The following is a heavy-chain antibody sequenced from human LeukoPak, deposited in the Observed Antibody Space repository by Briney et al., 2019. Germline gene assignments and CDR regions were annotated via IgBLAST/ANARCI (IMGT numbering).Heavy chain of an antibody. CDR2: ISYDGSNK. CDR1: GFTFSSYA. J-gene: IGHJ4*02. Sequence: GGSLRLSCAASGFTFSSYAMHWVRQAPGKGLEWVAVISYDGSNKYYADSVKGRFTISRDNSKNTLYLQMNSLRAEDTAVYYCARSSPGIAAAALDYWGQGTLVTVSS. D-gene: IGHD6-13*01. V-gene: IGHV3-30-3*01. CDR3: ARSSPGIAAAALDY.